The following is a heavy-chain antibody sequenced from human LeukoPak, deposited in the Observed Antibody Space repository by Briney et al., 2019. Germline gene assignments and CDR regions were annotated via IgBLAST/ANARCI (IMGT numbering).Heavy chain of an antibody. CDR2: ISGYNGNT. D-gene: IGHD2-15*01. J-gene: IGHJ4*02. CDR1: GYTFTSYG. CDR3: ALLGYCSGGNCYPIDY. Sequence: ASAKVSCKASGYTFTSYGISWVRQAPGQGLEWMGWISGYNGNTNYAQKLQGRVTMTTDTSTSTAYMELRSLRSDDTAVYYCALLGYCSGGNCYPIDYWGQGTLVTVSS. V-gene: IGHV1-18*01.